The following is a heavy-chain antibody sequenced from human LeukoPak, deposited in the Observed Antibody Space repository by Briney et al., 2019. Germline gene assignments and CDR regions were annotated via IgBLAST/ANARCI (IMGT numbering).Heavy chain of an antibody. CDR2: IYSGGST. J-gene: IGHJ4*02. D-gene: IGHD4-23*01. Sequence: ESLSLTCAASGFTVSSTYISWVRQAQGKGLEWVSVIYSGGSTYYADSVKGRFTISRDNSKNTLSLQMNSLRAEDTAVYYCARATTVVTHFDYWGQGTLVTVSS. CDR3: ARATTVVTHFDY. V-gene: IGHV3-53*01. CDR1: GFTVSSTY.